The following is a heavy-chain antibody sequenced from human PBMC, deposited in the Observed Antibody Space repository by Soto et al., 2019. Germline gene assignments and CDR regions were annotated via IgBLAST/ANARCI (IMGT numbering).Heavy chain of an antibody. CDR1: GGTFSSYA. D-gene: IGHD3-10*01. CDR2: IIPIFGTA. CDR3: ARQDGSGSYYRDYYYYYGMDV. Sequence: ASVKVSCKASGGTFSSYAISWVRQAPGQGLEWMGGIIPIFGTANYAQKFQGRVTITADKSTSTAYMELSSLRSKDTAVYYCARQDGSGSYYRDYYYYYGMDVWGQGTTVTVSS. J-gene: IGHJ6*02. V-gene: IGHV1-69*06.